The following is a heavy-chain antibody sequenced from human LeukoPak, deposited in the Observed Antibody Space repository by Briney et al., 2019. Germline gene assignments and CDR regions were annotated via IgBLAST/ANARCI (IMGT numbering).Heavy chain of an antibody. J-gene: IGHJ4*02. D-gene: IGHD1-26*01. CDR3: ATNIVGPTLDY. Sequence: GGSLRLSCATPGFTFSSYWMHWVRQAPGKGLVWVSGTNSDGSTTAYADSVKGRFTISRDNAKNTLYLQMNSLRAEDTAVYYCATNIVGPTLDYWGQGTLVTVSS. V-gene: IGHV3-74*01. CDR1: GFTFSSYW. CDR2: TNSDGSTT.